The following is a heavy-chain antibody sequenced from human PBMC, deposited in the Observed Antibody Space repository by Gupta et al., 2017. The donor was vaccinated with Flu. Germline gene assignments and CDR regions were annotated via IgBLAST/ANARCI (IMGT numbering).Heavy chain of an antibody. CDR3: ASYDSSGYYYYYGMDV. Sequence: QVQLVQSGAEVKKPGASVKVSCQASGYTFTGYYTTWVRQAPGQGLEWMGWINPNSGGTNYAQKFQGRVTMTRDTSISTAYMELSRLRSDDTAVYYCASYDSSGYYYYYGMDVWGQGTTVTVSS. J-gene: IGHJ6*02. CDR2: INPNSGGT. D-gene: IGHD3-22*01. CDR1: GYTFTGYY. V-gene: IGHV1-2*02.